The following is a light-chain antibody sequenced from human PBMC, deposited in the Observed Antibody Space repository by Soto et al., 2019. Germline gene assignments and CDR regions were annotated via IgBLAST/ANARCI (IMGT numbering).Light chain of an antibody. V-gene: IGKV3-15*01. CDR3: QQYKTWPPLT. CDR2: GAS. J-gene: IGKJ4*01. CDR1: QSISSS. Sequence: EIVMTQSPATLSVSPGERATLSCRASQSISSSLAWYQQKPGQAPRLLMYGASTRAPGIPARLSGSGSGTEFSLTIRSLNSEAFAVYYCQQYKTWPPLTFGGGTKVEIK.